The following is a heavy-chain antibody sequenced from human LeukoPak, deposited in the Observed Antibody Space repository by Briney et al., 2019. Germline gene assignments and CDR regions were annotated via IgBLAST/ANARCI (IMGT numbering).Heavy chain of an antibody. Sequence: SETLSLTCAVYGGSFSGYYWSWIRQPPGKGLEWIGEINHSGSTNYNPSLKSRVTISVDTSKYEFSLKLSSVPAADTAVYYCASVRIVGATRYFDYWGQGTLVTVSS. D-gene: IGHD1-26*01. CDR2: INHSGST. CDR3: ASVRIVGATRYFDY. J-gene: IGHJ4*02. CDR1: GGSFSGYY. V-gene: IGHV4-34*01.